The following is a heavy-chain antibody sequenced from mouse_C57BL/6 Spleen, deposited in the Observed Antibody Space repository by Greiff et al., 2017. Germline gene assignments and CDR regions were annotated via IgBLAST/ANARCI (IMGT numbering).Heavy chain of an antibody. Sequence: QVQLQQSGAELVKPGASVKLSCKASGYTFTSYWMHWVKQRPGQGLEWIGMIHPNSGSTNYNEKFKSKATLTVDKSSSTAYMQLSSLTSEDSAVYYCARPFITTAVDYWGQGTTLTVSS. J-gene: IGHJ2*01. V-gene: IGHV1-64*01. D-gene: IGHD1-2*01. CDR3: ARPFITTAVDY. CDR2: IHPNSGST. CDR1: GYTFTSYW.